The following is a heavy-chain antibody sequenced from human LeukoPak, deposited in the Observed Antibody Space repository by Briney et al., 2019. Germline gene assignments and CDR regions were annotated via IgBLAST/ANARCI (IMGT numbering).Heavy chain of an antibody. CDR3: ARGVVVAATGFDP. D-gene: IGHD2-15*01. CDR1: GGSFSGYY. CDR2: INHSGST. V-gene: IGHV4-34*01. J-gene: IGHJ5*02. Sequence: SETLSLTCAVYGGSFSGYYWSWIRQPPGKGLEWIGEINHSGSTNYNPSLKSRVTISVDTSKNQFSLKLSSVTAADTAVYYCARGVVVAATGFDPGGQGTLFTVSS.